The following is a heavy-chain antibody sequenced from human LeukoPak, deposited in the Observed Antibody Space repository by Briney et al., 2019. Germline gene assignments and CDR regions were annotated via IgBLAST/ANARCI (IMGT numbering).Heavy chain of an antibody. J-gene: IGHJ3*02. Sequence: PGGSLRLSCAASEFTFSDYYMSWIRQAPGKGLEWVSYINSGGDIIYYADSVKGRFTISRDNARNSLYLQMNSLRAEDTAVYYCARDRNAYDILTGSFDIWGQGTMVTVSS. V-gene: IGHV3-11*01. D-gene: IGHD3-9*01. CDR1: EFTFSDYY. CDR3: ARDRNAYDILTGSFDI. CDR2: INSGGDII.